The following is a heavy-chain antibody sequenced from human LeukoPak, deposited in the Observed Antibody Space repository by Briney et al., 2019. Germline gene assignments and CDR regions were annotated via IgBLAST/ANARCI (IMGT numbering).Heavy chain of an antibody. CDR3: ARGSVVTYNDAFDM. J-gene: IGHJ3*02. CDR2: IYYSGST. D-gene: IGHD3-22*01. CDR1: GGSISSYY. Sequence: SETLSLTCTVSGGSISSYYWGWIRQPPGKGLEWIGSIYYSGSTYYNPSLKSRVTISADTPKNQLSLKLSSVTAADTAVYYCARGSVVTYNDAFDMWGQGTMVTVSS. V-gene: IGHV4-39*07.